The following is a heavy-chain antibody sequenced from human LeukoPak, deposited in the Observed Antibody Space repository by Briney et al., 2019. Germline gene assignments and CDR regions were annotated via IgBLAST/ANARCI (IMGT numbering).Heavy chain of an antibody. CDR1: GFTFSSYS. CDR3: ARGTSPFDP. CDR2: VTSSSTI. J-gene: IGHJ5*02. V-gene: IGHV3-48*02. Sequence: PGGSLRLSCVASGFTFSSYSMNWVRQAPGKGPEWISYVTSSSTIYYADSVKGRFTISRDNAKNSLYLQMNSLRDEDTALYYCARGTSPFDPWGRGTLVTVSS.